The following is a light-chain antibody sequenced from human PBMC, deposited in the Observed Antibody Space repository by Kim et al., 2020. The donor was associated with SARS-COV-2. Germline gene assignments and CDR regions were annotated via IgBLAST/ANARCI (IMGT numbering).Light chain of an antibody. CDR1: SSDVGGYND. CDR3: SSHTSSTTLVV. V-gene: IGLV2-14*03. Sequence: HSSTTSCTGTSSDVGGYNDVSWYQQHPGKAPKRMIYDVSSRPSGVSNRFSGSKSGNTASLTISGLQAEDEADYYCSSHTSSTTLVVFGGGTQLTVL. CDR2: DVS. J-gene: IGLJ2*01.